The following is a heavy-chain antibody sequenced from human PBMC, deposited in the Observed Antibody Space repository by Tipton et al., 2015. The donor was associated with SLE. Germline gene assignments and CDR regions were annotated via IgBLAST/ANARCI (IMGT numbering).Heavy chain of an antibody. CDR2: FYTSGST. CDR1: GGSISNYY. D-gene: IGHD2-15*01. V-gene: IGHV4-4*07. CDR3: AGAWQGYCSGGTCYVLDY. J-gene: IGHJ4*02. Sequence: LRLSCTVSGGSISNYYWSWIRQPAGKGLEWIGRFYTSGSTNYNPSLKSRVTISVDTSKNQFSLKLRSVTAADTAVYYCAGAWQGYCSGGTCYVLDYWGQGTLVTVSS.